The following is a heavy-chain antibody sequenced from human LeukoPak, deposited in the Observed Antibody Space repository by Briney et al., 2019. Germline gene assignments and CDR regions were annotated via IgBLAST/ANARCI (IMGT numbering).Heavy chain of an antibody. CDR3: XXXXPARTLLYPDY. V-gene: IGHV3-23*01. J-gene: IGHJ4*02. CDR1: GFSFSIYG. Sequence: PGGSLRLSCEASGFSFSIYGMSWVRQAPGKGLEWVSGISGSGGNTYYAEALTGRFTVSRDNSKNTLYLQMNSLRAEDTAVYYCXXXXPARTLLYPDYWGQGTLVTVSS. CDR2: ISGSGGNT. D-gene: IGHD2-15*01.